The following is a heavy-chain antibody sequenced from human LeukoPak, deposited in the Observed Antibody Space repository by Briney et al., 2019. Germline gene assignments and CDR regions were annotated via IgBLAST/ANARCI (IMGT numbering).Heavy chain of an antibody. D-gene: IGHD2-21*02. CDR3: ARLSVVVTPYYYYGMDV. Sequence: SETLSHTCAVYGGSFSGYYWSWIRQPPGKGLEWIGEINHSGSANYNPSLESRVTISVDTSKNQFSLKLSSVTAADTAVYYCARLSVVVTPYYYYGMDVWGKGTTVTVSS. CDR2: INHSGSA. J-gene: IGHJ6*04. V-gene: IGHV4-34*01. CDR1: GGSFSGYY.